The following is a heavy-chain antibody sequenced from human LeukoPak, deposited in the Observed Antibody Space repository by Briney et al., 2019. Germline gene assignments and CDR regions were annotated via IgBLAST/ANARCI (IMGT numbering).Heavy chain of an antibody. V-gene: IGHV4-39*07. CDR2: LYHSGTT. Sequence: PSETLSLTCTLSGGSITSSAFYWTWVRQSPGKGQQWITTLYHSGTTYYNPSLKSRVTTSVDASKDQFSLKLRSVTAADTAVYYCARDHRSGWYLSWSYYFDYWGQGTLVTVSS. CDR1: GGSITSSAFY. CDR3: ARDHRSGWYLSWSYYFDY. J-gene: IGHJ4*02. D-gene: IGHD6-19*01.